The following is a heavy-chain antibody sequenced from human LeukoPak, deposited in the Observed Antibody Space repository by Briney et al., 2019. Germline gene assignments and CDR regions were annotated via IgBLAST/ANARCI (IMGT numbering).Heavy chain of an antibody. CDR1: GFTFSSYA. Sequence: GGSLRLSCAASGFTFSSYAMHWVRQAPGKGLEWVAVISYDGSNKYYADSVKGRFTISRDNSKNTLYLQMNSLRAEDTAVYYCARDRSGSPPAYHMDVWGKGTTVTVSS. D-gene: IGHD1-26*01. J-gene: IGHJ6*03. V-gene: IGHV3-30-3*01. CDR2: ISYDGSNK. CDR3: ARDRSGSPPAYHMDV.